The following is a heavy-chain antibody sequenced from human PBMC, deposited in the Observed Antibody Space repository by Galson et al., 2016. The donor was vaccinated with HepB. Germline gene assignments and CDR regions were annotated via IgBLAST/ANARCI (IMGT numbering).Heavy chain of an antibody. CDR2: IYHRGSA. V-gene: IGHV4-59*01. D-gene: IGHD3-22*01. Sequence: SETLSLTCTVSGGSISSYFWSWIRQTPGKGLEWIGYIYHRGSAYYNPTLKGRVTISVDTSKNQFSLKLRSVTAADTAVYYCARSSAGLQYYYDIRGYSSHPFDYWGQGTLITVSS. CDR3: ARSSAGLQYYYDIRGYSSHPFDY. CDR1: GGSISSYF. J-gene: IGHJ4*02.